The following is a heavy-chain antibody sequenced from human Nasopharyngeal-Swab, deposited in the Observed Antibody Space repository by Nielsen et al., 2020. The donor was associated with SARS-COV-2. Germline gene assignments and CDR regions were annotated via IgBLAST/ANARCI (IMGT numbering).Heavy chain of an antibody. CDR3: ARPTGFGEAGYLDY. CDR2: ISSSGSTI. J-gene: IGHJ4*02. V-gene: IGHV3-48*03. D-gene: IGHD3-10*01. CDR1: GFTFSSYE. Sequence: GESLKISCAASGFTFSSYEMNWVRQAPGKGLEWVSYISSSGSTIYYADSVKGRFTISRDNAKNSLYLQMNSLRAEDTAVYYCARPTGFGEAGYLDYWGQGTLVTVPS.